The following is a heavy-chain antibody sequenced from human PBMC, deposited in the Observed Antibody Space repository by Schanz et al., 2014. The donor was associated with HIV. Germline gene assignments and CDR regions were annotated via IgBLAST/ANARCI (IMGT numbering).Heavy chain of an antibody. V-gene: IGHV3-7*01. Sequence: VQLVESGGDLVKPGGSLRLSCTASGFSLNRYSVNWVRQTPGKGLEWVANIKEDGSEKYHADSVKGRFTISRDNAKNSLFLQMESLRAEDTAVYYCARDGGEAWGQGTTVTVSS. CDR1: GFSLNRYS. J-gene: IGHJ6*02. D-gene: IGHD3-16*01. CDR2: IKEDGSEK. CDR3: ARDGGEA.